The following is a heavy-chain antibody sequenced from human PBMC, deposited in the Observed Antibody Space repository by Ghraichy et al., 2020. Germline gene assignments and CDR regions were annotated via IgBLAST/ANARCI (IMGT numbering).Heavy chain of an antibody. J-gene: IGHJ4*02. CDR1: GGSISGYY. CDR2: IYSSGNT. V-gene: IGHV4-4*07. D-gene: IGHD2-2*01. Sequence: SETLSLTCSVSGGSISGYYWSWIRQPAGKGLELIGRIYSSGNTIYNPSLTRRATMSLDTSKNQLSLSLNSVTAADTAVYYCARDRVVPAVLDYWGQGTLVTVPS. CDR3: ARDRVVPAVLDY.